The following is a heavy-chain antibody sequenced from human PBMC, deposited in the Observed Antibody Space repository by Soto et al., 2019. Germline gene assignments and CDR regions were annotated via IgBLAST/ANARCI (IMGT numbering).Heavy chain of an antibody. J-gene: IGHJ6*02. Sequence: GASVKVSCKASGYTFTSYAMHCVRQAPGQRLEWMGWINAGNGNTKYSQKFQGRVTITRDTSASTAYMELSSLRSEDTAVYYCARDHSREIFGYYYGMDVWGQGTTVTVS. D-gene: IGHD3-9*01. CDR3: ARDHSREIFGYYYGMDV. V-gene: IGHV1-3*01. CDR1: GYTFTSYA. CDR2: INAGNGNT.